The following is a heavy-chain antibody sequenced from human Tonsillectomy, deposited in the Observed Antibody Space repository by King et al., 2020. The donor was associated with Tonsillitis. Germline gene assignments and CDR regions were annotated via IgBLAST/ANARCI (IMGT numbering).Heavy chain of an antibody. D-gene: IGHD6-13*01. CDR2: IYYSGST. V-gene: IGHV4-39*02. CDR3: AREGSSGRTRVAFDI. J-gene: IGHJ3*02. CDR1: GGSISSSSYY. Sequence: LQLQESGPGLVKPSETLSLTCTVSGGSISSSSYYWGWIRQPPGKGLEWIGSIYYSGSTYYNPSLKSRVTISVDTSKNQFSLKLSSVTAADTAVYYCAREGSSGRTRVAFDIWGQGTMVTVSS.